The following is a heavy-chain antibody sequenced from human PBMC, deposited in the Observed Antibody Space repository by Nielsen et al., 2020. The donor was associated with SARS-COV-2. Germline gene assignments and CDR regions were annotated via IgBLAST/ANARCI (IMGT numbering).Heavy chain of an antibody. V-gene: IGHV1-2*05. D-gene: IGHD6-13*01. Sequence: ASVKVSCKASGYTFTGYYMHWMRQAPGQGLEWMGRINPNSGGTNYAQKFQGRVTMTRDTSISTAYMELSRLRSDDTVVYYCARGSITYSSSWPYFDYWGQGTLVTVSS. CDR1: GYTFTGYY. CDR3: ARGSITYSSSWPYFDY. CDR2: INPNSGGT. J-gene: IGHJ4*02.